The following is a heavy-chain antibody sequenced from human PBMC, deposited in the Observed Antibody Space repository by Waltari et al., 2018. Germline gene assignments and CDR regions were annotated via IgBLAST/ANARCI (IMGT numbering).Heavy chain of an antibody. CDR2: ITYDGRTK. CDR1: GFTFSIHA. V-gene: IGHV3-23*01. J-gene: IGHJ4*02. Sequence: EVQLLESGGGLVQPGGSLRLSCEDSGFTFSIHAMGWVRQAPGYGLEWVSVITYDGRTKYSADSVRDRFTISRDNSRNTLYLEMNSLRAEDTAVYYCARDWRRSLDFFGWLLFALDFWGQGTLVAVSS. CDR3: ARDWRRSLDFFGWLLFALDF. D-gene: IGHD3-9*01.